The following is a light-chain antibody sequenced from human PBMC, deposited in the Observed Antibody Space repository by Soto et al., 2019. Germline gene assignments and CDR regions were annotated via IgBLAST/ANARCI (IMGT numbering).Light chain of an antibody. CDR2: KAS. J-gene: IGKJ2*01. CDR3: QHYSTSPLT. V-gene: IGKV1-5*03. CDR1: QNIGTW. Sequence: DIQLTQSPSTLSASLGERVTITCRASQNIGTWLAWYQQKPGKAPMILIYKASSFESGVPSWFSGSGSGTEFPLTISSLLPDDVATYYCQHYSTSPLTFGQGTKLEIK.